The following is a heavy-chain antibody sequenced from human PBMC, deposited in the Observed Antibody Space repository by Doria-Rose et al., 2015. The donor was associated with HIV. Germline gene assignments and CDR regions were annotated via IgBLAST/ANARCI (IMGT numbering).Heavy chain of an antibody. V-gene: IGHV2-26*01. J-gene: IGHJ4*02. D-gene: IGHD6-13*01. CDR1: GVSLSSPGMG. Sequence: SGPVLVKPTETLTLTCTVSGVSLSSPGMGVSWIRQPPGKALEWLANIFSDDERSYITSLTSRLTISRGTSKSQVVLTMTDMDPVDTATYYCARIKSSRWYHKYYFDFWGQGTLVIVSA. CDR3: ARIKSSRWYHKYYFDF. CDR2: IFSDDER.